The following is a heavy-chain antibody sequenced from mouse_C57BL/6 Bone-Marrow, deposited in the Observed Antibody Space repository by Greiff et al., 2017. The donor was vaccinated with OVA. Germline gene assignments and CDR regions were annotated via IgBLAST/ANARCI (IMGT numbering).Heavy chain of an antibody. CDR3: ARRGLRRRAWFAY. CDR2: ISNGGGST. D-gene: IGHD2-4*01. CDR1: GFTFSDYY. Sequence: EVNVVESGGGLVQPGGSLKLSCAASGFTFSDYYMYWVRQTPEKRLEWVAYISNGGGSTYYPDTVKGRFTISRDNAKNTLYLQMSRLKSEDTAMYYCARRGLRRRAWFAYWGQGTLVTVSA. J-gene: IGHJ3*01. V-gene: IGHV5-12*01.